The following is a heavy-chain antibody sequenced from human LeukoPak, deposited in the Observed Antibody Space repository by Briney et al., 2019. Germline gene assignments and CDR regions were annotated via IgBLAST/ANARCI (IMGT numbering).Heavy chain of an antibody. Sequence: ASVKVSCKVSGYTLTELSTHWVRQAPGKGLEWMGGFDPEDGETIYAQKFQGRVTMTEDTSTDTAYMELSSLRSEDTAVYYCATDYRPTRQQLRYYWFDPWGQGTLVTVSS. J-gene: IGHJ5*02. D-gene: IGHD6-13*01. CDR1: GYTLTELS. CDR2: FDPEDGET. V-gene: IGHV1-24*01. CDR3: ATDYRPTRQQLRYYWFDP.